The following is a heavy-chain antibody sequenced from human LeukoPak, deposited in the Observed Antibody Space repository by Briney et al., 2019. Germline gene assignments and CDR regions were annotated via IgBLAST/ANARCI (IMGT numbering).Heavy chain of an antibody. J-gene: IGHJ5*02. V-gene: IGHV1-2*02. CDR3: ARDLGGETEFVFDP. Sequence: ASVTVSCKASGYIFTVYYMHWVRQAPGQGLEWMGWINPNSGGTNYAQKFQGRVTMTRDTSISTAYMELSRLRSDDTAVYYCARDLGGETEFVFDPWGQGTLVTVSS. D-gene: IGHD3-16*01. CDR2: INPNSGGT. CDR1: GYIFTVYY.